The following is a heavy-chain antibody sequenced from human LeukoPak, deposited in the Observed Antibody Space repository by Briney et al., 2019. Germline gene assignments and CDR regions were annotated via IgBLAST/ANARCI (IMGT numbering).Heavy chain of an antibody. CDR3: IRDPLYPGCG. J-gene: IGHJ1*01. CDR2: IGSKAYGETT. V-gene: IGHV3-49*03. Sequence: GGSLRLSCTASGFTFENYALSWFRQAPGRGLEWVGFIGSKAYGETTKYAPSVQGRFTISRDDSKSVAYLQMNSLKTEDTAVYYGIRDPLYPGCGWGQAPWSPSP. D-gene: IGHD2-15*01. CDR1: GFTFENYA.